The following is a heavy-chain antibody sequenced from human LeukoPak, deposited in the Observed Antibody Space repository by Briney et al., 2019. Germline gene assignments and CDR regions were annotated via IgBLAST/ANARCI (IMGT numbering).Heavy chain of an antibody. Sequence: PGRSLRLSCAASGFTFSSYGMHWVRQAPGKGLEWVAVISYSGSNKYYADSVKGRFTIYRDNSKNALYLQMNSLRAEDAAVYYCAKGSSGWYRVILDYWGQGTLVTVSS. CDR1: GFTFSSYG. V-gene: IGHV3-30*18. D-gene: IGHD6-19*01. J-gene: IGHJ4*02. CDR3: AKGSSGWYRVILDY. CDR2: ISYSGSNK.